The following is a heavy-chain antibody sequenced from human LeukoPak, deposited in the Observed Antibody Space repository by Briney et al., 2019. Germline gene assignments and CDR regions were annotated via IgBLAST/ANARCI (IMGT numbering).Heavy chain of an antibody. J-gene: IGHJ5*02. V-gene: IGHV4-59*08. CDR1: GGSISSYY. CDR2: IYYSGST. Sequence: SETLSLTCTVSGGSISSYYWSWIRQPPGKGLEWVGYIYYSGSTNYNPSLKSRVTISVDTSKNQFSLKLSSVTAADTAVYYCARLSFYRFDPWGQGTLVTVSS. D-gene: IGHD3-16*01. CDR3: ARLSFYRFDP.